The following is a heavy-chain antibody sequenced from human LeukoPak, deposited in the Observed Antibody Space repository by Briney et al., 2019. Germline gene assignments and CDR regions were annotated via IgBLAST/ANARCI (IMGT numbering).Heavy chain of an antibody. Sequence: TGGSLRLSCVAYGCTFGTYLMEWVRQAPGKGLLWVSRINSDGRTTNYADSVRGRFTISRKNARNTLFLPMNSLKEDETAVYYCVTAGNYRFDNWGQGTLVTVSS. CDR2: INSDGRTT. CDR1: GCTFGTYL. CDR3: VTAGNYRFDN. V-gene: IGHV3-74*01. J-gene: IGHJ4*02. D-gene: IGHD5-24*01.